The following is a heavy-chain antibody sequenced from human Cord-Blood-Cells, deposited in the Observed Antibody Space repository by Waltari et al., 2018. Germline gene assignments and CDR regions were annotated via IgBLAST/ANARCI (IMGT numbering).Heavy chain of an antibody. CDR3: ARGLWHFDY. J-gene: IGHJ4*02. V-gene: IGHV4-34*01. CDR1: GGSFSGYY. D-gene: IGHD3-10*01. Sequence: QVQLQQWGAGLLKPSETLSLTCAVYGGSFSGYYWSGIRQPPGKGLEWIGEINHSGSTNYNPSLRSRGTISVDTSKNQFSLKLSSVTAADTAVYYCARGLWHFDYWGQGTLVTVSS. CDR2: INHSGST.